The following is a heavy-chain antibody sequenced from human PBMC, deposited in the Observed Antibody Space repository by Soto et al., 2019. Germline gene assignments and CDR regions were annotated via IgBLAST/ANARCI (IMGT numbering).Heavy chain of an antibody. Sequence: QVQLVKSGAEVKKPGASVKVSCKASGYSFTSYGISWVRQAPGQGLEWMGWINAHNGNRKYAQKLQGRVTMTTDTATSTAYMELRSLRCDDTAVYYCARDLFVGFDYWGQGTLVTVSS. CDR2: INAHNGNR. CDR1: GYSFTSYG. CDR3: ARDLFVGFDY. J-gene: IGHJ4*02. D-gene: IGHD3-3*01. V-gene: IGHV1-18*01.